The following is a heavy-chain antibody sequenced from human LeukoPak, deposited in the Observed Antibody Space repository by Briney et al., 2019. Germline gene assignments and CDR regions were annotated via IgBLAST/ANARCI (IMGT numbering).Heavy chain of an antibody. CDR3: ARAGVYYYGSGSYQRYYFDY. CDR2: IYYSGST. Sequence: SETLSLTCTVSGGSISSYYWSWIRQPPGKGLEWIGYIYYSGSTYYNPSLKSRVTISVDTSNNQFSLKLSSVTAADTAVYYCARAGVYYYGSGSYQRYYFDYWGQGTLVTVSS. V-gene: IGHV4-59*12. J-gene: IGHJ4*02. D-gene: IGHD3-10*01. CDR1: GGSISSYY.